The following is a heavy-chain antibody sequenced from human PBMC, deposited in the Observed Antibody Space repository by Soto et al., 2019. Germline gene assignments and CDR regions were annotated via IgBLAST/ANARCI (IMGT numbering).Heavy chain of an antibody. D-gene: IGHD3-16*02. V-gene: IGHV4-34*01. CDR1: GGSFSGYY. J-gene: IGHJ4*02. CDR3: GRAPGYDYVWGSYRPFDY. Sequence: QVQLQQWGAGLLKPSETLSLTCAVYGGSFSGYYWSWIGQPPGKGLDWIGEINHSGSTNYNQSLKSRVTISVVTSKNQFSRKMSSVTAADTAVYYCGRAPGYDYVWGSYRPFDYWGQGTLVTVSS. CDR2: INHSGST.